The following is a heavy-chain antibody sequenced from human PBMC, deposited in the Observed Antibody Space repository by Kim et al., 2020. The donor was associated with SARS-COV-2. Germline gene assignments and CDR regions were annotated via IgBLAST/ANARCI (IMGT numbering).Heavy chain of an antibody. V-gene: IGHV3-30*18. CDR1: GFTFSSYG. CDR3: AKDQTIAVAGTGVDV. Sequence: GGSLRLSCAASGFTFSSYGMHWVRQAPGKGLEWVAVISYDGSNKYYADSVKGRFTISRDNSKNTLYLQMNSLRAEDTAVYYCAKDQTIAVAGTGVDVWGQGTTAPVSS. D-gene: IGHD6-19*01. J-gene: IGHJ6*02. CDR2: ISYDGSNK.